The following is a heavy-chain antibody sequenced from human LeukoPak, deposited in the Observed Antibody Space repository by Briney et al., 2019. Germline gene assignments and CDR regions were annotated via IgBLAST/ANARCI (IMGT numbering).Heavy chain of an antibody. CDR2: ITTGDTT. D-gene: IGHD5-24*01. CDR1: GFTFNTYA. Sequence: GGSLRLSCAGSGFTFNTYAMSWVRRAPGKGLEWVSAITTGDTTYYADSVKGRFTISRDNSKNTLYLQMNSLRAEDTAVYYCAKVSHYNPPDYWGQGTLVTVSS. CDR3: AKVSHYNPPDY. V-gene: IGHV3-23*01. J-gene: IGHJ4*02.